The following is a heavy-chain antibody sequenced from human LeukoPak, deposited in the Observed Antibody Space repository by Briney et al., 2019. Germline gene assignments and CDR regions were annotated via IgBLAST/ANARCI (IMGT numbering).Heavy chain of an antibody. V-gene: IGHV3-73*01. J-gene: IGHJ4*02. CDR1: GFTFSGSA. CDR3: TGNYYGSGSYADFDY. Sequence: GGSLRLSCAASGFTFSGSALHWVRQASGKGLEWVGRIRSTANGYATAYAASVKGRFTISRDDSKNTAYLQIDSLKTEDTAVYYCTGNYYGSGSYADFDYWGQGTLVTVSS. D-gene: IGHD3-10*01. CDR2: IRSTANGYAT.